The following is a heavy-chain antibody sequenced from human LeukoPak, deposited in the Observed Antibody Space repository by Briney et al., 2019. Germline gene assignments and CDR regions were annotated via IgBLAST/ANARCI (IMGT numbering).Heavy chain of an antibody. CDR1: GFTFSSYA. V-gene: IGHV3-23*01. CDR2: ISGSGGST. J-gene: IGHJ5*02. CDR3: AKLSGSSGSPSNWFEV. Sequence: GGSLRLSCAASGFTFSSYAMSWVRQAPGKGLEWVSAISGSGGSTYYADSVKGRFTISRDNSKNTLYLQVNSLRAEDTAVYNCAKLSGSSGSPSNWFEVWGQGTLVTVSS. D-gene: IGHD3-10*01.